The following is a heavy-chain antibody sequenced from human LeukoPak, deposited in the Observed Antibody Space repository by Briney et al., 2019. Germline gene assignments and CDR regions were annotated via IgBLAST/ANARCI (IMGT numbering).Heavy chain of an antibody. CDR2: ISSSSSYI. Sequence: GGSLRLSCAASGFTFSSHSMNWVRRAPGKGLEWVSSISSSSSYIYYADSVKGRFTISRDNSKNTLYLQMNSLRAEDTAVYYCARVREASKEVTGALDYWGQGTLVTVSS. V-gene: IGHV3-21*01. CDR1: GFTFSSHS. CDR3: ARVREASKEVTGALDY. J-gene: IGHJ4*02. D-gene: IGHD2-21*02.